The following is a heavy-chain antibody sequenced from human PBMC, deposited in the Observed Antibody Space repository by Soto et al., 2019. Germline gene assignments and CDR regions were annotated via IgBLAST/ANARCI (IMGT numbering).Heavy chain of an antibody. V-gene: IGHV4-34*01. CDR1: GGSFSGYY. J-gene: IGHJ4*02. CDR3: ARGCRSVYCSGGSRADY. D-gene: IGHD2-15*01. CDR2: INHSGST. Sequence: ASETLSLTCAVYGGSFSGYYWSWIRQPPGKGLEWIGEINHSGSTNYSPSLKSRVTISVDTSKNQFSLKLSSVTAADTAVYYCARGCRSVYCSGGSRADYWGQGTLVTVSS.